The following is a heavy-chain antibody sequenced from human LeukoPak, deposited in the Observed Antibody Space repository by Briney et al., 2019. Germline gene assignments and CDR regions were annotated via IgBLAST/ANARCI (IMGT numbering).Heavy chain of an antibody. CDR2: INHSGST. CDR1: GGSFSGYY. CDR3: ARLRKDFWSGYYYYYYMDV. J-gene: IGHJ6*03. D-gene: IGHD3-3*01. V-gene: IGHV4-34*01. Sequence: SETLSLTCAVYGGSFSGYYWGWIRQPPGKGLEWIGEINHSGSTNYNPSLKSRVTISVDTSKNQFSLKLSSVTAADTAVYYCARLRKDFWSGYYYYYYMDVWGKGTTVTVSS.